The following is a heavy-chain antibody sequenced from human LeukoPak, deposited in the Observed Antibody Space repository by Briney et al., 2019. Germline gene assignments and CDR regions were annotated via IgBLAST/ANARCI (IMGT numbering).Heavy chain of an antibody. CDR3: ARQWGRGSGSYLAY. J-gene: IGHJ4*02. Sequence: GESLKISFEGSGYRFSSHWIAWGRPRPGKGLGWMGVIYPGDSDTTYSPSFQGQVTISVDKFISTAYLQWGSLRASDTAMYYCARQWGRGSGSYLAYWGQGTLVTVSS. V-gene: IGHV5-51*01. D-gene: IGHD3-10*01. CDR1: GYRFSSHW. CDR2: IYPGDSDT.